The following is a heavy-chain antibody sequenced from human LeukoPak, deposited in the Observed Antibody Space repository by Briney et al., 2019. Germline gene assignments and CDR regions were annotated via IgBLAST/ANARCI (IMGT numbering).Heavy chain of an antibody. CDR1: GGSISSSSYY. CDR3: ARDEFGALGAFDI. V-gene: IGHV4-61*01. D-gene: IGHD3-10*01. J-gene: IGHJ3*02. Sequence: PSETLSLTCTVSGGSISSSSYYWSWIRQPPGKGLEWIGYIYYSGSTNYNPSLKSRVTISVDTSKNQFSLKLSSVTAADTAVYYCARDEFGALGAFDIWGQGTMVTVSS. CDR2: IYYSGST.